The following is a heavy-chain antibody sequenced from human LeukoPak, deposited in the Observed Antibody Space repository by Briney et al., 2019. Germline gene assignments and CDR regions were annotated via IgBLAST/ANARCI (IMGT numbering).Heavy chain of an antibody. Sequence: SVKVSCKASGGTFSSYAISWVRQAPGQGLEWMGGIIPIFGTANYAQKFQGRVTITADKSTSTAYMELSSLRSEDTAVYYCARATLGYSSSWYVFGDQLDYWGQGTLVTVSS. D-gene: IGHD6-13*01. CDR1: GGTFSSYA. J-gene: IGHJ4*02. CDR2: IIPIFGTA. V-gene: IGHV1-69*06. CDR3: ARATLGYSSSWYVFGDQLDY.